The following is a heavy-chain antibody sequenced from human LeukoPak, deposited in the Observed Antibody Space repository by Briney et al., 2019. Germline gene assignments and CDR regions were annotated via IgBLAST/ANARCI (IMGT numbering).Heavy chain of an antibody. CDR3: AGSLGYCSGGSCFTTPSFDY. CDR2: IIPILGIA. CDR1: GGTFSSYA. V-gene: IGHV1-69*04. D-gene: IGHD2-15*01. Sequence: ASVKVSCKASGGTFSSYAISWVRQAPGQGLEWMVRIIPILGIANYAQKFQGRVTITADKSTSTAYMELSNLRSEDTAVYYCAGSLGYCSGGSCFTTPSFDYWGQGTLVTVSS. J-gene: IGHJ4*02.